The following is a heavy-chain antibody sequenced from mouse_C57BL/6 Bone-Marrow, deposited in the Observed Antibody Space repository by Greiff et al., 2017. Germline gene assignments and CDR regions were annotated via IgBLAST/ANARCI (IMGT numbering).Heavy chain of an antibody. Sequence: VQLVESGAELVRPGASVTLSCKASGYTFTDYEMHWVKQTPVHGLEWIGAIDPETGGTAYNQKFKGKAILTADKSSSTAYMELRSLTSEDSAVYYCTWIYDGYLYYAMDYWGQGTSVTVSS. D-gene: IGHD2-3*01. CDR3: TWIYDGYLYYAMDY. CDR1: GYTFTDYE. V-gene: IGHV1-15*01. J-gene: IGHJ4*01. CDR2: IDPETGGT.